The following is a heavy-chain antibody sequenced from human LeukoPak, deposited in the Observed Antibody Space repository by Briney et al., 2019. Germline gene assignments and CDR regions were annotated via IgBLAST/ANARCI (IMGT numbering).Heavy chain of an antibody. V-gene: IGHV3-30*04. D-gene: IGHD3-10*01. J-gene: IGHJ4*02. Sequence: GGSLRLSCAASGFTFSSYAMHWVRQAPGKGLEWVAVISYDGSNKYYADSVKGRFTISRDNSKNTLYLQMNSLRAEDTAVYYCARDLVTMVRGVIGGPGYWGQGTLVTVSS. CDR3: ARDLVTMVRGVIGGPGY. CDR1: GFTFSSYA. CDR2: ISYDGSNK.